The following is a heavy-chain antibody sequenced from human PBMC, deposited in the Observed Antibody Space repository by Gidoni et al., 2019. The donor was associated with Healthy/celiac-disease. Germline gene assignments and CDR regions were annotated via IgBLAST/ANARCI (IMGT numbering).Heavy chain of an antibody. CDR1: GFTFGTSA. D-gene: IGHD3-3*01. Sequence: EVQLVESGGGLEQPGRYLRLACTAAGFTFGTSARSWVRQAPVTGLECVGFIRRKAYGVPTEYAASVTGRFTISRDDSKSIAYLQMNSLKTEDTAVYYCTRVSGFWGGYPDYWGQGTLVTVSS. CDR2: IRRKAYGVPT. V-gene: IGHV3-49*04. CDR3: TRVSGFWGGYPDY. J-gene: IGHJ4*02.